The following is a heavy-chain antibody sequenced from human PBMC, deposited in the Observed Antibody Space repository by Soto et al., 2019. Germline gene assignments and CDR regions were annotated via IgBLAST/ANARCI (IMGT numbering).Heavy chain of an antibody. D-gene: IGHD3-3*01. V-gene: IGHV2-5*02. J-gene: IGHJ4*02. CDR1: GFSLTTSGVG. Sequence: QITLNESGPTVVKPAETLTLTCTFSGFSLTTSGVGVGWIRQSPGKAPEWLALIYWDDDKRYSASLKSRLTITKDASKSQVVLTMASVDPADTATYSCAHRILRTVFGLVTTTAIYFDFWGQGTPVVVSS. CDR3: AHRILRTVFGLVTTTAIYFDF. CDR2: IYWDDDK.